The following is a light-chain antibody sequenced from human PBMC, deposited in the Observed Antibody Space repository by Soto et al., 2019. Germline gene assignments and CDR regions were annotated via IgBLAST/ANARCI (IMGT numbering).Light chain of an antibody. V-gene: IGLV2-8*01. CDR1: SSDVGCYNY. Sequence: QSVLTQPPSASGSPGQSVTISCTGTSSDVGCYNYVSWYQQHPGKDPKLMIYEVNKRPSGVPDRFSGSKSGNTASLTVSGLQAEDEADYYCNSYAGSPYVFGTGTNVTVL. CDR2: EVN. J-gene: IGLJ1*01. CDR3: NSYAGSPYV.